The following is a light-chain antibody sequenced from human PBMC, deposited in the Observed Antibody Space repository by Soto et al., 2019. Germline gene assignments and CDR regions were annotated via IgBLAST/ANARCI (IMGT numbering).Light chain of an antibody. CDR3: RSYTRSSTLV. CDR1: SSDIGGYNY. CDR2: EVS. J-gene: IGLJ1*01. V-gene: IGLV2-14*01. Sequence: QSALTQPASVSGSPGQSITISCTGTSSDIGGYNYVSWYQQHPGKAPKLMIYEVSHRPSGVSNRFSGSKSGNTASLTISGRPAEDEAAYYCRSYTRSSTLVFGTGTQLTVL.